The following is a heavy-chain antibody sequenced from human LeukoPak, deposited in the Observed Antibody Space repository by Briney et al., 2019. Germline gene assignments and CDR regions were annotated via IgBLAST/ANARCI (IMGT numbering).Heavy chain of an antibody. CDR1: GFTFSSYA. CDR2: ISGSGGST. J-gene: IGHJ5*02. CDR3: AKEGTPHVSTWYDL. V-gene: IGHV3-23*01. Sequence: GGSVRLSCAASGFTFSSYAMSWVRQAPGKGLEWVSTISGSGGSTYYADSVKGRFIISRDNPRNTLYLQMNILRTEDTAVYYCAKEGTPHVSTWYDLWGQGTQVIVSS. D-gene: IGHD3-10*01.